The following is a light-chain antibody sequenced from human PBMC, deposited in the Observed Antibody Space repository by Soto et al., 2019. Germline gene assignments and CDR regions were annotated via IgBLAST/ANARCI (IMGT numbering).Light chain of an antibody. J-gene: IGKJ5*01. CDR1: QSIKTY. CDR2: DAS. CDR3: QQCYTTPRT. V-gene: IGKV1-39*01. Sequence: EIQMTQAPSALSASVGAIVTITCRASQSIKTYLNWYQQKPGNAPRLLIYDASSLQSGVPSTFSGSGSGTDFTLTISSLQPEDFATYYCQQCYTTPRTFGQGTRLEI.